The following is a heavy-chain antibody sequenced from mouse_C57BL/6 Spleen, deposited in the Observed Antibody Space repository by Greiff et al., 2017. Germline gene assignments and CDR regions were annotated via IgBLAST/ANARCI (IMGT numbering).Heavy chain of an antibody. CDR3: VPYYYGSAY. CDR1: GYTFTSYW. CDR2: IDPYDSYT. V-gene: IGHV1-50*01. J-gene: IGHJ3*01. D-gene: IGHD1-1*01. Sequence: VQLQQPGAELVKPGASVKLSCKASGYTFTSYWMQWVKQRPGQGLEWIGEIDPYDSYTNYNQKFKGKATLTVDTSSSTAYMQLSSLTSEDSAVYYCVPYYYGSAYWGQGTLVTVSA.